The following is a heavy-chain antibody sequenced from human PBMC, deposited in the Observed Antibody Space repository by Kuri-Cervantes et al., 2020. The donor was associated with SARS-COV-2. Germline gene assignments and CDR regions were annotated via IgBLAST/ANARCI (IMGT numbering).Heavy chain of an antibody. V-gene: IGHV3-23*01. Sequence: GEPLQISCAASGFTFSSYAMSWVRQAPGKGLEWVSAISGSGGSTYYADSVKGRFTISRDSSKNTLYLQMNSLRVEDTAVYYCAKVSSSGSKGKYCFDFWGQGALVTVSS. CDR3: AKVSSSGSKGKYCFDF. CDR1: GFTFSSYA. CDR2: ISGSGGST. J-gene: IGHJ4*02. D-gene: IGHD3-22*01.